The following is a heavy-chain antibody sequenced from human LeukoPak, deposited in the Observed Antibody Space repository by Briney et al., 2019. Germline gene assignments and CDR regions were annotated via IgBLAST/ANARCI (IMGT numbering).Heavy chain of an antibody. CDR2: INPSGGST. J-gene: IGHJ6*03. Sequence: ASVKVSCKASGYTFTSYYMHWVRQAPGQGLEWMGIINPSGGSTSYAQKFQGRVTMTRDTSISTAYMELSRLRSDDTAVYYCARGYQVITDYYYYYMDVWGKGTTVTVSS. CDR3: ARGYQVITDYYYYYMDV. CDR1: GYTFTSYY. V-gene: IGHV1-46*01. D-gene: IGHD3-22*01.